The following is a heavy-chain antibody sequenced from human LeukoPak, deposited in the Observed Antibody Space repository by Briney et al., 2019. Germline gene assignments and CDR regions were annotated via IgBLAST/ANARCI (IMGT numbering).Heavy chain of an antibody. D-gene: IGHD3-22*01. CDR3: ARGSYESSGVFDY. CDR2: ISSDGSNK. V-gene: IGHV3-30*03. J-gene: IGHJ4*02. CDR1: GFTFSTYG. Sequence: GGSLRLSCAASGFTFSTYGMHWVRQAPGKGLEWVALISSDGSNKYYADSVKGRFTISRDNSKNTLYLRMNSLRAEDTAVYYCARGSYESSGVFDYWGQGTPVTVSS.